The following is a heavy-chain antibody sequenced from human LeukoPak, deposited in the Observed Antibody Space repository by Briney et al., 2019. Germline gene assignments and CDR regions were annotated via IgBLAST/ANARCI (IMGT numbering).Heavy chain of an antibody. J-gene: IGHJ4*02. V-gene: IGHV3-48*01. D-gene: IGHD3-22*01. CDR2: ISKNGNTI. CDR1: GFTFSDYS. CDR3: ARDLSYYYDSSGYSPFDY. Sequence: GGSLRLSCAASGFTFSDYSMNWVRQAPGKGLEWVSYISKNGNTIYYADSVKGRFTISRDNAKKSLYLQMNNLRAEDTAVYYCARDLSYYYDSSGYSPFDYWGQGTLVTVSS.